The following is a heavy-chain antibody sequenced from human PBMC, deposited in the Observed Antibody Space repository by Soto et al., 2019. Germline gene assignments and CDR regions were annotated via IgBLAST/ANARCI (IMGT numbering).Heavy chain of an antibody. CDR2: IIGSGGST. CDR3: EKESLEGAGGHDY. Sequence: GGSLRLSCAASGFRFSTYAMNWVRQAPGKGLEWVSVIIGSGGSTSYADSVKGRFTISRDNSKNTLYLQMDSLRVDDTAIYYCEKESLEGAGGHDYWGRGTLVTVSS. V-gene: IGHV3-23*01. D-gene: IGHD3-10*01. J-gene: IGHJ4*02. CDR1: GFRFSTYA.